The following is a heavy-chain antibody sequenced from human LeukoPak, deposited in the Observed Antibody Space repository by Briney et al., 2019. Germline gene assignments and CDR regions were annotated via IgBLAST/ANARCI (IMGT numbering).Heavy chain of an antibody. J-gene: IGHJ2*01. D-gene: IGHD6-19*01. CDR2: IYYSGST. Sequence: KASETLSLTCTVSGGSISSYYWSWIRQPPGKGLEWIGYIYYSGSTNYNPSLKSRVTISVDTSKNQFSLKLSSVTAADTAVYYCARDPWGIAVAGTGFDLWGRGTLVTVSS. V-gene: IGHV4-59*01. CDR3: ARDPWGIAVAGTGFDL. CDR1: GGSISSYY.